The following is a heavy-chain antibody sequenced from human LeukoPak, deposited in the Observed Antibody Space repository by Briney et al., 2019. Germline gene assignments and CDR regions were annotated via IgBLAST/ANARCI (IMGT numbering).Heavy chain of an antibody. Sequence: SETLSLTCAVYGGSFSGYYWSWIRQPPGKGLEWIGDINHSGTTNYNPSLKTRLTISVDTSKNHFSLNLTSVTAADTAVYYCARTKTTTVTIKYYYYYYMDVWGKGTTVTVSS. CDR1: GGSFSGYY. D-gene: IGHD4-17*01. V-gene: IGHV4-34*01. J-gene: IGHJ6*03. CDR3: ARTKTTTVTIKYYYYYYMDV. CDR2: INHSGTT.